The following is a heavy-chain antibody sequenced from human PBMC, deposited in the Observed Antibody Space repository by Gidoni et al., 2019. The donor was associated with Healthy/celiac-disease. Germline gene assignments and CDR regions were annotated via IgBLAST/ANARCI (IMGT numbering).Heavy chain of an antibody. CDR2: INHSGST. D-gene: IGHD2-2*01. CDR3: ARGVLDIVVVPAASGASPRRPYYFDY. V-gene: IGHV4-34*01. CDR1: GGSFSGYY. Sequence: QVQLQQGGAGLLKPSETLSLTCAGYGGSFSGYYWSWIRQPPGKGLEWIGEINHSGSTNYNPSRKRRVTISVDTSKNQFSLKLSSVTAADTAVYYCARGVLDIVVVPAASGASPRRPYYFDYWGQGTLVTVSS. J-gene: IGHJ4*02.